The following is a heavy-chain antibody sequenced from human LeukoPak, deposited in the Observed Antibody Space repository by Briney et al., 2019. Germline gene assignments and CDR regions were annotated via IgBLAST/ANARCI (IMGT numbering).Heavy chain of an antibody. CDR1: GGSISSGDYY. V-gene: IGHV4-30-4*02. CDR2: IYYSGST. Sequence: SETLSLTCTVSGGSISSGDYYWGWIRQPPGKGLEWIGYIYYSGSTYYNPSLKSRVTISVDTSKNQFSLKLSSVTAADTAVYFCARDPQGGTTSDAFDIWGQGTMVTVSS. J-gene: IGHJ3*02. D-gene: IGHD1-1*01. CDR3: ARDPQGGTTSDAFDI.